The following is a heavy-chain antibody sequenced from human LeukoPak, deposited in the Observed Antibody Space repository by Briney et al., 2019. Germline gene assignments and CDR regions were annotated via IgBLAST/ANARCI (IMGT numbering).Heavy chain of an antibody. D-gene: IGHD4-23*01. CDR2: IIPIFGTA. J-gene: IGHJ6*03. CDR3: ARGPVNYYYYYYMDV. Sequence: GASVKVSCKASGGTFSSYAISWVRQAPGQGLEWMGGIIPIFGTANYAQKFQGRVTITADESTSTAYMELSSLRSEDTAVYYCARGPVNYYYYYYMDVWGKGTTVTISS. V-gene: IGHV1-69*13. CDR1: GGTFSSYA.